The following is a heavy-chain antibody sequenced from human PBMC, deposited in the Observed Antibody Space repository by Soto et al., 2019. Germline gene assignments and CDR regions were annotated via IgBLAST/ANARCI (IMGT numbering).Heavy chain of an antibody. D-gene: IGHD6-13*01. CDR2: ISAYNGNT. Sequence: QVQLVQSGAEVKKPGASVKVSCKASGYTFTSYGISWVRQAPGQGLXWMGWISAYNGNTNYAQKLQXRXXXXXXXXXXXXXXXXXXXXXDDTAVYYCARAPPEDWQQLFDYWGQGTLVTVXS. V-gene: IGHV1-18*01. CDR3: ARAPPEDWQQLFDY. J-gene: IGHJ4*02. CDR1: GYTFTSYG.